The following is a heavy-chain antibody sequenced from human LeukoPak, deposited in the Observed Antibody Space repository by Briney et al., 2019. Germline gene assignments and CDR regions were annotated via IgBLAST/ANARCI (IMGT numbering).Heavy chain of an antibody. D-gene: IGHD3-22*01. CDR1: GGTFSSYA. CDR2: IIPIFGTA. V-gene: IGHV1-69*13. J-gene: IGHJ4*02. Sequence: SVNVSCKASGGTFSSYAISWVRQAPGQGLEWMGGIIPIFGTANYAQKFQGRVTITADESTSTAYMELSSLRSEDTAVYYCAREDRTYYYDSSGFDYWGQGTLVTVSS. CDR3: AREDRTYYYDSSGFDY.